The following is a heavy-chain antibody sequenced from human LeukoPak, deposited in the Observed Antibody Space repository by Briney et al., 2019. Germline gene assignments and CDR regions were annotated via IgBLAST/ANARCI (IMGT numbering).Heavy chain of an antibody. Sequence: GESLKISCKGSGYSFTSYWIGWLRQMPGKGLEGMVIIYPGDSDTRYSPSFKGQVTISADKSISTAYLQWSSLKASDTAMYYCARGGYIIEQPIDYWGQGTLVTVSS. D-gene: IGHD1/OR15-1a*01. J-gene: IGHJ4*02. CDR2: IYPGDSDT. V-gene: IGHV5-51*01. CDR3: ARGGYIIEQPIDY. CDR1: GYSFTSYW.